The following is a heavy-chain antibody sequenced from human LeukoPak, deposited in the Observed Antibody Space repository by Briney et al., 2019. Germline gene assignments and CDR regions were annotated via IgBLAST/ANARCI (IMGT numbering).Heavy chain of an antibody. CDR2: ISGSGGGT. Sequence: GGSLRLSRAASGFTFSSYAMSWVRQAPGKGLEWVSAISGSGGGTYYADSVKGRFTISRDNSKNTLYLQMNSLRAEDTAVYYCAKRKKDSSGTYYFDYWGQGTLVTVSS. V-gene: IGHV3-23*01. CDR3: AKRKKDSSGTYYFDY. J-gene: IGHJ4*02. D-gene: IGHD3-22*01. CDR1: GFTFSSYA.